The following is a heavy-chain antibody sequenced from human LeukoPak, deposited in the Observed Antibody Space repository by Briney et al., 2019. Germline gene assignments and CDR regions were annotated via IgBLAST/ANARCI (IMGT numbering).Heavy chain of an antibody. Sequence: SETLSLTCTVSGGSISSRSYYWGWIRQPPGKGLEWIGSIYYSGSTYYNPSLKSRVTISVDTSKNQFSLRLTSVTAADTAFYYCAREGGYATDYWGQGVRVTVSS. D-gene: IGHD3-22*01. CDR1: GGSISSRSYY. CDR2: IYYSGST. J-gene: IGHJ4*02. CDR3: AREGGYATDY. V-gene: IGHV4-39*07.